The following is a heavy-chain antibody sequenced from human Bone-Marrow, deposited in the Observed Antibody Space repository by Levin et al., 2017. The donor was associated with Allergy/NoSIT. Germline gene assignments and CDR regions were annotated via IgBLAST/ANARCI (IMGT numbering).Heavy chain of an antibody. J-gene: IGHJ2*01. CDR3: ARGGGNRAGGHLDL. V-gene: IGHV4-59*01. CDR1: GGSISAYY. CDR2: FYYSGST. D-gene: IGHD2-8*02. Sequence: SETLSLTCTVSGGSISAYYWSWIRQPPGKGLEWIGYFYYSGSTNYNPSLKSRVTISVDTSKNQFSLKLSSVTAADTAVYYCARGGGNRAGGHLDLWGRGTLVTVSS.